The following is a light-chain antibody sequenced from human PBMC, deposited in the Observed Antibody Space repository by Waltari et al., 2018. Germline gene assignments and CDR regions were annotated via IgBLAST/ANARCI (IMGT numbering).Light chain of an antibody. J-gene: IGKJ1*01. CDR1: QSVLYSSNNKNY. CDR3: QQYYNAPRT. V-gene: IGKV4-1*01. CDR2: WAS. Sequence: DIVMTQSPDSLAVSLGERATINCRSSQSVLYSSNNKNYLAWYQQRPGQPPNLLIYWASTRESGVPDRFSGSGSETDFTLTISSLQAEDVAVYYCQQYYNAPRTFGPGTKVEIK.